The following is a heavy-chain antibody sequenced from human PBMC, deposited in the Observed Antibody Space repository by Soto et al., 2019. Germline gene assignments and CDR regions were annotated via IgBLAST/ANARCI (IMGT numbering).Heavy chain of an antibody. CDR3: ATPGTLRFLEWTG. Sequence: GESLKISCKGSGYSFTSYWINWVRQATGQGLEWMGWMNPNSGNTGYAQKFQGRVTMTRNTSISTAYMELSSLRSEDTAVYYCATPGTLRFLEWTGWGQGTLVTVSS. D-gene: IGHD3-3*01. J-gene: IGHJ4*02. CDR1: GYSFTSYW. CDR2: MNPNSGNT. V-gene: IGHV1-8*02.